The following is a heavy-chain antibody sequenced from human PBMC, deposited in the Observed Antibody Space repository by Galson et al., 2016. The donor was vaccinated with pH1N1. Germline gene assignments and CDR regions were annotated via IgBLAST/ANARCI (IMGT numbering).Heavy chain of an antibody. CDR2: INTDRGNT. CDR3: PTDIVSTTETDY. CDR1: GYSFTSYG. J-gene: IGHJ4*02. V-gene: IGHV1-18*04. D-gene: IGHD5-12*01. Sequence: QSGAEVKKPGASVKVSCKTSGYSFTSYGISWVRQAPGQGLEWMGWINTDRGNTNYAQKFKGRVTMTTETSTSTAYMELRSLRSDATAIYDFPTDIVSTTETDYWGQGTLLTVSS.